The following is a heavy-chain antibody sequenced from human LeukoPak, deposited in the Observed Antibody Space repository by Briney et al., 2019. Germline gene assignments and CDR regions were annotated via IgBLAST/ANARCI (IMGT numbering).Heavy chain of an antibody. CDR2: ISYDGSNK. CDR1: GFTFSSYA. CDR3: ASSIAAPFDP. Sequence: GRSLRLSCAASGFTFSSYAMHWVRQAPGKGLEWVAVISYDGSNKYYADSVKGRFTISRDNSKNTLYLQMNSLRAEDTAVYYCASSIAAPFDPWGQGTLVTVSS. D-gene: IGHD6-25*01. V-gene: IGHV3-30-3*01. J-gene: IGHJ5*02.